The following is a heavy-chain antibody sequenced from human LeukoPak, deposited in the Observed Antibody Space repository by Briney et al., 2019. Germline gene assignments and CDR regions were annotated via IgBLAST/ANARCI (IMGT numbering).Heavy chain of an antibody. CDR1: GYTFTSYY. V-gene: IGHV1-46*01. CDR2: INPSGGST. Sequence: ASVKVSCKASGYTFTSYYMHWVRQAPGQGLEWMGIINPSGGSTSYAQKFQGRVTMTRDTSTSTVYMELSSLRSEDTAVYYCARGTRMEVRKYYFDYWGQGTLVTVSS. D-gene: IGHD2-8*01. CDR3: ARGTRMEVRKYYFDY. J-gene: IGHJ4*02.